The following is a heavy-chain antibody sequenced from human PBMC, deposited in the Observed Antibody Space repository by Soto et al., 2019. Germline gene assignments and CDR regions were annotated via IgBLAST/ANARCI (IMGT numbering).Heavy chain of an antibody. J-gene: IGHJ4*02. CDR3: ARDYYDSSGYYPFDY. Sequence: PGGARRLSRSGSGVTSRGYHKSLVRPGPGKGLEWVSYISSSGSTIYYADSVKGRFTISRDNAKNSLYLKMNSLRSEDTAVYYCARDYYDSSGYYPFDYWGQGPLVTVSS. D-gene: IGHD3-22*01. CDR2: ISSSGSTI. V-gene: IGHV3-11*04. CDR1: GVTSRGYH.